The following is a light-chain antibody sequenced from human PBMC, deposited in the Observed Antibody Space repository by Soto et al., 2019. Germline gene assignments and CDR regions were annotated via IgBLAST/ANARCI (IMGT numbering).Light chain of an antibody. CDR3: QQYNSLYT. CDR1: QSISSW. J-gene: IGKJ2*01. Sequence: DIQMTQSPSTLSASVGDRVTITCRASQSISSWLAWYQQKPGKAPKLLIYKASSLESAVPSSFSGTGPGTEFTLTISTLQPDDFAPYYCQQYNSLYTFDQGTKLEIK. V-gene: IGKV1-5*03. CDR2: KAS.